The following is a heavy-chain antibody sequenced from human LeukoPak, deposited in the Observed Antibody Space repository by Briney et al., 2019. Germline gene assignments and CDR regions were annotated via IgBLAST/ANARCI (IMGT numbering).Heavy chain of an antibody. V-gene: IGHV1-18*01. Sequence: ASVKVSCMASGYTFTSYGISWVRQAPGQGLEWMGWISAYNGNTNYAQKLQGRVTMTTDTSTSTAYMELRSLRSDDTAVYYCARGFYGGNSGDAYYFDYCGQGTLVTVSS. D-gene: IGHD4-23*01. CDR1: GYTFTSYG. J-gene: IGHJ4*02. CDR2: ISAYNGNT. CDR3: ARGFYGGNSGDAYYFDY.